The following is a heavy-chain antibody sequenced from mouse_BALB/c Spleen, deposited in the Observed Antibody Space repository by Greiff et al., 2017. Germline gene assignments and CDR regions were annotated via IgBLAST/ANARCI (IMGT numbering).Heavy chain of an antibody. CDR1: GYTFTSYT. CDR2: INPSSGYT. D-gene: IGHD3-2*01. V-gene: IGHV1-4*01. Sequence: QVQLQQSGAELARPGASVKMSCKASGYTFTSYTMHWVKQRPGQGLEWIGYINPSSGYTNYNQKFKDKATLTADKSSSTAYMQLSSLTSEDSAVYYCARDSSGPAWFAYWGQGTLVTVSA. J-gene: IGHJ3*01. CDR3: ARDSSGPAWFAY.